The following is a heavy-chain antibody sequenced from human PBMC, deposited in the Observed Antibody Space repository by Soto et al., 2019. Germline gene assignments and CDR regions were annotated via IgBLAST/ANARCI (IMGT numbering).Heavy chain of an antibody. CDR3: ARGLSTGVVVVAATSGGEVAN. Sequence: SETLSLTCAVYGGSFSGYYWSWIRQPPGKGLEWIGEINHSGSTNYNPSLKSRVTISVDTSKNQFSVKLSSVTAADTAVYYCARGLSTGVVVVAATSGGEVANWGQGTLVTVSS. J-gene: IGHJ4*02. CDR1: GGSFSGYY. CDR2: INHSGST. V-gene: IGHV4-34*01. D-gene: IGHD2-15*01.